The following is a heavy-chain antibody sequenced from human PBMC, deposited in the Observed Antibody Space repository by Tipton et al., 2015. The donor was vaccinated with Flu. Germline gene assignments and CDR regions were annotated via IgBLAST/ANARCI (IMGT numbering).Heavy chain of an antibody. D-gene: IGHD3-22*01. CDR2: IYYSGST. V-gene: IGHV4-59*01. J-gene: IGHJ4*02. CDR1: GGSISSYY. Sequence: LRLSCTVSGGSISSYYWSWIRQPPGKGLEWIGYIYYSGSTNYNPSLKSRVTISVDTSKNQFSLKLSSVTAADTAVYYCARVAAFDYYDSSGYLDYWGQGTPVTVSS. CDR3: ARVAAFDYYDSSGYLDY.